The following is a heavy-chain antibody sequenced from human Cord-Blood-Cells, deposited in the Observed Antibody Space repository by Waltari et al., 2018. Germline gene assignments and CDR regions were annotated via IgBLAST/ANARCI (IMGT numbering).Heavy chain of an antibody. D-gene: IGHD2-2*01. J-gene: IGHJ5*02. V-gene: IGHV4-34*01. Sequence: QVQLQQWGAGLLKPSETLSLTCAVYGVSFSGYYWSSIRQPPGKGLEWMWEINHSGNTNYNPSLKSRVIISVDTAKNQCSLNLSSVTAADTAVYYCARAVVVPAAMGGNWFDPWGQGTLVTVSS. CDR2: INHSGNT. CDR3: ARAVVVPAAMGGNWFDP. CDR1: GVSFSGYY.